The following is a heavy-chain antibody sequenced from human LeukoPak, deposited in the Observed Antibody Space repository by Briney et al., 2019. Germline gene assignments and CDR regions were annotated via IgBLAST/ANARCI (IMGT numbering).Heavy chain of an antibody. CDR1: GFTFRDYT. V-gene: IGHV3-23*01. CDR2: IYGSGGGQT. CDR3: AKDVKTDGVWDIDH. D-gene: IGHD4-17*01. Sequence: GGSLRLSCAASGFTFRDYTMNWVRQAPGKGLEWVSGIYGSGGGQTFYADSVRGRFIISRDDSRNLVFLHMDRLRVEDTGLYYCAKDVKTDGVWDIDHWGQGTVVTVSS. J-gene: IGHJ4*02.